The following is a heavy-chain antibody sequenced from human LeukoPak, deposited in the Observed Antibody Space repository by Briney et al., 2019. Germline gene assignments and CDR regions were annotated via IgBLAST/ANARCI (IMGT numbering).Heavy chain of an antibody. V-gene: IGHV3-21*01. J-gene: IGHJ5*02. D-gene: IGHD3-22*01. CDR2: ISSSSSYI. CDR1: GFTFSSYC. CDR3: ARTYYYDSSGYREDWFDP. Sequence: PGGSPRLSCAASGFTFSSYCMNWVRQAPGKGLEWVSSISSSSSYIYYADSVKGRFTISRDNAKKSLYLQMNSLRAEDTAVYYCARTYYYDSSGYREDWFDPWGQGTLITVSS.